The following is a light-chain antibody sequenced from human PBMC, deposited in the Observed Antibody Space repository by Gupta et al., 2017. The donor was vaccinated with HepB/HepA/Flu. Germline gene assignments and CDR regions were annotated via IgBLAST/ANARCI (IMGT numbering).Light chain of an antibody. CDR3: GSWDSRLSVWV. CDR2: ENN. J-gene: IGLJ3*02. V-gene: IGLV1-51*02. CDR1: SSNIGNND. Sequence: QSVLSQPPSVSAAPGQKVTISCSGSSSNIGNNDVSWYQQFPGPAPKLLIYENNKRPSGIPERFSGSKSGTSATLGITGLQTGDEADYYCGSWDSRLSVWVFGGGNKLTVL.